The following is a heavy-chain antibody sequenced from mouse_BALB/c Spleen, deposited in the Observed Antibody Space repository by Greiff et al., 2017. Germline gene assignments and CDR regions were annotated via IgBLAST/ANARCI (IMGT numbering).Heavy chain of an antibody. CDR3: ARYDGYSAWFAY. J-gene: IGHJ3*01. D-gene: IGHD2-3*01. CDR2: IYPGDGDT. CDR1: GYAFSSYW. Sequence: QVQLQQSGAELVRPGSSVKISCKASGYAFSSYWMNWVKQRPGQGLEWIGQIYPGDGDTNYNGKFKGKATLTADKSSSTAYMQLSSLTSEDSAVYFCARYDGYSAWFAYWGQGTLVTVSA. V-gene: IGHV1-80*01.